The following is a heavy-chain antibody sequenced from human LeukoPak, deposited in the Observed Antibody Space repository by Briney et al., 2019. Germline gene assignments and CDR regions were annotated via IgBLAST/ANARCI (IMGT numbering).Heavy chain of an antibody. CDR1: GYTFTSYD. CDR2: TNPKSGNT. V-gene: IGHV1-8*03. J-gene: IGHJ6*03. Sequence: ASVKVSCKASGYTFTSYDINWARQATGQGLEWMGWTNPKSGNTGYAQKFRGRVTITRNTSISTAYMEVSSLRYEDTAVYYCARRAVDNSYYYYMDVWGKGTTVTVSS. D-gene: IGHD6-19*01. CDR3: ARRAVDNSYYYYMDV.